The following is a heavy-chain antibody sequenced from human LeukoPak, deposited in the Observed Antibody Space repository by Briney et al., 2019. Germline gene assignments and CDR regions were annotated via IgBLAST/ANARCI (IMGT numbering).Heavy chain of an antibody. D-gene: IGHD3-22*01. J-gene: IGHJ4*02. CDR1: GFTFSSYG. CDR2: ISYDGSNK. CDR3: AKRYCDSSAYYHY. V-gene: IGHV3-30*18. Sequence: PGRSLRLSCAASGFTFSSYGMHWVRQAPGKGLEWVAVISYDGSNKYYADSVKGRFSISRDNSKNTLYLQMNSLRAEDTALYFCAKRYCDSSAYYHYWGQGTLVTVSS.